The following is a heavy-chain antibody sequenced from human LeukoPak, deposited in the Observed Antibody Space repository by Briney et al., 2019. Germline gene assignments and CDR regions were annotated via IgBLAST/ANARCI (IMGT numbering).Heavy chain of an antibody. CDR2: ISYDGSNK. D-gene: IGHD4-17*01. CDR3: ARADYGDYAVFGAFDI. V-gene: IGHV3-30*19. CDR1: GFTFSSYG. Sequence: GGSLRLSCAASGFTFSSYGTHWVRQAPGKGLEWVAVISYDGSNKYYADSVKGRFTISRDNSKNTLYLQMNSLRAEDTAVYYCARADYGDYAVFGAFDIWGQGTMVTVSS. J-gene: IGHJ3*02.